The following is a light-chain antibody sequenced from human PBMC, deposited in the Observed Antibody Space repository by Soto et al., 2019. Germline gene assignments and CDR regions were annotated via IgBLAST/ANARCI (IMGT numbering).Light chain of an antibody. CDR1: TGTLTSGHF. CDR3: LLYYDTIRI. V-gene: IGLV7-46*01. CDR2: DTS. Sequence: QAVVTQEPSLTVSPGGTVTHTCASSTGTLTSGHFPYWFQQKPGQAPRALIFDTSNRHSWTPARFSGSLLGGKAALTLSGAQPDDEADYYCLLYYDTIRIFGGGTKLTVL. J-gene: IGLJ2*01.